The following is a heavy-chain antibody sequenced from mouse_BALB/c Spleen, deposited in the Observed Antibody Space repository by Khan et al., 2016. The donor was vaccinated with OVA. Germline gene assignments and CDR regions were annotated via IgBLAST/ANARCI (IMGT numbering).Heavy chain of an antibody. J-gene: IGHJ3*01. CDR3: TRSTFAY. CDR1: GYTFPDYE. V-gene: IGHV1-15*01. CDR2: IDPKTGVT. Sequence: VQLQESGAELVRPGASVTLSCKASGYTFPDYELHWVKQTPVHGLEWIGVIDPKTGVTAYNQKFKGKATLTADKSSSTAYMEHRSLTSEDSAVYYCTRSTFAYWGQGTLVTVSA.